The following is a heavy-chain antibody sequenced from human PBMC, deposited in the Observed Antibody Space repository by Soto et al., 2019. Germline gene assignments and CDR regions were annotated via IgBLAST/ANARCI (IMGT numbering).Heavy chain of an antibody. D-gene: IGHD3-3*01. Sequence: PGGSLRLSCAASGFTFSSYSMNWVRQAPGKGLEWVSFISSSSSYIYYADSVKGRFTISRDNAKNSLYLQMNSLRAEDTAVYYCARDSRLWAALEWLGPDYYYGMDVWGQGTTVTVS. J-gene: IGHJ6*02. CDR2: ISSSSSYI. V-gene: IGHV3-21*01. CDR1: GFTFSSYS. CDR3: ARDSRLWAALEWLGPDYYYGMDV.